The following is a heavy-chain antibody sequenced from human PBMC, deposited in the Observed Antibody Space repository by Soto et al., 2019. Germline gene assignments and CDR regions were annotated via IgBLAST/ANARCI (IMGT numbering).Heavy chain of an antibody. D-gene: IGHD1-26*01. CDR3: AKGTRGATTRTWPY. CDR1: GFTFSSYG. Sequence: QVQLVESGGGVVQPGRSLRLSCAASGFTFSSYGMHWVRQAPGKGLEGVAVISYDGSNKYYADSVKGRFTISRDNSKNTLYPQMNSLRAQETPVYYCAKGTRGATTRTWPYWGQGTLVTVSS. J-gene: IGHJ4*02. V-gene: IGHV3-30*18. CDR2: ISYDGSNK.